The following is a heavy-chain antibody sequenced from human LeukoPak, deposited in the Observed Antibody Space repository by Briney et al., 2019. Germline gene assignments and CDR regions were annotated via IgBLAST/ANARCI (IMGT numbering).Heavy chain of an antibody. CDR1: GFTFSSYW. J-gene: IGHJ6*02. CDR3: ARVGTTSNFYYYYGMDV. D-gene: IGHD2/OR15-2a*01. V-gene: IGHV3-74*01. Sequence: GGSLRLSCAASGFTFSSYWMYWVRQAPGKGLVWVSRINSDGSTTSYADSVKGRFTISRDNAKNTLYLQMNSLGAEDTAVYYCARVGTTSNFYYYYGMDVWGQGTTVTVSS. CDR2: INSDGSTT.